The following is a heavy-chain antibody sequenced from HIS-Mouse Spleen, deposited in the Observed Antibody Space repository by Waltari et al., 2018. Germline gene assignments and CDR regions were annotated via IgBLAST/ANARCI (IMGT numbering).Heavy chain of an antibody. CDR1: GGSISSSSYY. V-gene: IGHV4-39*07. J-gene: IGHJ2*01. Sequence: QLQLQESGPGLVKPSETLSLTCTVSGGSISSSSYYWGWIRQPPGKGLEWIGSIYSSGSTYYHPPLKSRVTISVDTSKNQFSLKLSSVTAADTAVYYCAREIPYSSSWYDWYFDLWGRGTLVTVSS. CDR2: IYSSGST. D-gene: IGHD6-13*01. CDR3: AREIPYSSSWYDWYFDL.